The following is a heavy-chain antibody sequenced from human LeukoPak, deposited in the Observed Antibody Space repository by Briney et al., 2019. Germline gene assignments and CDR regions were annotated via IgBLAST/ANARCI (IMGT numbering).Heavy chain of an antibody. D-gene: IGHD3-22*01. J-gene: IGHJ4*02. CDR3: AKDEDVIVVVNSFDY. CDR2: ISGSGGST. Sequence: TGGSLRLSCAASGFTFSSYAMSWVRQAPGRGLEWVSAISGSGGSTYYADSVKGRFTISRDNSKNTLYLQMNSLRAEDTAVYYCAKDEDVIVVVNSFDYWGQGTLVTVSS. V-gene: IGHV3-23*01. CDR1: GFTFSSYA.